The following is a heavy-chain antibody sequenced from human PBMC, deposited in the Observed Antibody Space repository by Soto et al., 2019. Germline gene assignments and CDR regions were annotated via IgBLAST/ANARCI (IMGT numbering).Heavy chain of an antibody. CDR2: ISCSGGST. V-gene: IGHV3-23*01. D-gene: IGHD6-13*01. J-gene: IGHJ4*02. CDR1: GFTFSSYA. Sequence: GGSLRLSCAASGFTFSSYAMSWVRQAPGKGLEWVSAISCSGGSTYYADSVKGRFTISRDNSKNTLYLQMNSLRAEDTAVYYCAKEGAYSSSWYRPKLLLSFITLFDYWGQGTLVTVSS. CDR3: AKEGAYSSSWYRPKLLLSFITLFDY.